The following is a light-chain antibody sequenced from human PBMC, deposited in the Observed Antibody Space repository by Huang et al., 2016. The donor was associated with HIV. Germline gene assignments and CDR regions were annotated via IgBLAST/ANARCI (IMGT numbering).Light chain of an antibody. V-gene: IGKV4-1*01. Sequence: DIIMTQSPDSLAVSLGERATLNCRSSQSVYSSSTSKDYMAWFQQKPGQPPRLLLFWASTREAGVPDRFSGSGSGTHFTLTIANLEAEDAAIYYCQQYYSSPQTFGQGTWVEVK. CDR3: QQYYSSPQT. J-gene: IGKJ1*01. CDR2: WAS. CDR1: QSVYSSSTSKDY.